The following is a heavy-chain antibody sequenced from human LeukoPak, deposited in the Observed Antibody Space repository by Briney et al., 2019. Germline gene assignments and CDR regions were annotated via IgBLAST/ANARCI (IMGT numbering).Heavy chain of an antibody. Sequence: GGSLRLSCVASGFTFSTNGRHWVRQAPGKGLEWVALIRYDGSNKDYADSVKGRFIVSRDNSKNTLYMQMNSLRVEDTAVYYCVGVVVITPYWGQGTLVTVSS. D-gene: IGHD3-22*01. J-gene: IGHJ4*02. CDR3: VGVVVITPY. V-gene: IGHV3-30*02. CDR1: GFTFSTNG. CDR2: IRYDGSNK.